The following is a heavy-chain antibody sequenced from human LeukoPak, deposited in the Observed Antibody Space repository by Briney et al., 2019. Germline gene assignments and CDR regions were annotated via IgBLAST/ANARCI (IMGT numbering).Heavy chain of an antibody. CDR3: AREGSTSGPSGRYF. Sequence: VGSLRLSCAASGFTFNHYAMNCGRQAPGKGLEWVASISSTTTYLYYADSVKGRFTISRDNAKNSVHLQMNSLRAGDRACYYCAREGSTSGPSGRYFWRQGTLVTVSS. D-gene: IGHD6-13*01. V-gene: IGHV3-21*01. CDR1: GFTFNHYA. CDR2: ISSTTTYL. J-gene: IGHJ4*02.